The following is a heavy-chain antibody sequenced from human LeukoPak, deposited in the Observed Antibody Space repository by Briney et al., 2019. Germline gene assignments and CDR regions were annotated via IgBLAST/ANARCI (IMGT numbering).Heavy chain of an antibody. Sequence: GGSLRLSCAASGFTFSNAWMSWVRQAPGKGLEWVGRIKSKTDGGTTDYAAPVKGRFTISRDDSKNTLYLQMNSLRAEDTAVYYCAKSEKLGVRGVNIYWGQGTLVTVSS. CDR1: GFTFSNAW. CDR2: IKSKTDGGTT. V-gene: IGHV3-15*01. J-gene: IGHJ4*02. CDR3: AKSEKLGVRGVNIY. D-gene: IGHD3-10*01.